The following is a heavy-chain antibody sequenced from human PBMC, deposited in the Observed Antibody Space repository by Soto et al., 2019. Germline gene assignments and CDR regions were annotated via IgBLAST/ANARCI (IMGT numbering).Heavy chain of an antibody. CDR2: ISGSGGST. CDR3: AKAKGGFFSGYADYYYYGLAF. J-gene: IGHJ6*02. V-gene: IGHV3-23*01. CDR1: GFTFSRYA. Sequence: GGSLRLSCGGSGFTFSRYAMSWVRQAPGKGLEWVSAISGSGGSTYYADSVKGRFTISRDNSKNTLYLQMNSLRAEDTAVYYCAKAKGGFFSGYADYYYYGLAFWGQGTTVTGSS. D-gene: IGHD3-3*01.